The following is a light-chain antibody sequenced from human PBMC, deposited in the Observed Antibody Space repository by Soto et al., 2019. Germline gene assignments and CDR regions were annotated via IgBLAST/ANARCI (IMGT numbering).Light chain of an antibody. V-gene: IGKV3-15*01. CDR1: HSLSSN. CDR2: GAS. Sequence: EIVLTQSPATLSLSPGERATLSCRASHSLSSNLAWYQQKPGQAPSLLIYGASTRATGIPARFSGSGSGTEFTLTISSLQSEDFAVYCCQQYNKWPPTFGQGTKVDIK. J-gene: IGKJ1*01. CDR3: QQYNKWPPT.